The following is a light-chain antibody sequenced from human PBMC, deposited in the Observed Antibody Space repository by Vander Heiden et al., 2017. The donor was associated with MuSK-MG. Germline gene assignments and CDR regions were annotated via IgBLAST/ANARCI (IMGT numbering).Light chain of an antibody. CDR1: QSINTY. CDR3: KHYNSFLLT. V-gene: IGKV1-5*03. CDR2: RAS. Sequence: QMRQSTTILSASVGDRVTITCRASQSINTYMAWYQQKPGNAPKHLIDRASKLGNGVPSRFSGSGSGTEFTLTISSLQTDDRATYFCKHYNSFLLTFGGGTKVDIK. J-gene: IGKJ4*02.